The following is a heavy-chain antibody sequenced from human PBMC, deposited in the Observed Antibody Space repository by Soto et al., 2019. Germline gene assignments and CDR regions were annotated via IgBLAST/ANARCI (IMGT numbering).Heavy chain of an antibody. Sequence: PSQTLSLTCAISGGSVSSTRAAWNWIRQSPSRGLEWLGRTFYRSKWYNDYAVSVRSRILINPDTSKNQFSLHLNSVTPEDTAVYYCARDDSQVAEFFQQWGQGTXVSVSS. J-gene: IGHJ1*01. CDR2: TFYRSKWYN. V-gene: IGHV6-1*01. CDR1: GGSVSSTRAA. CDR3: ARDDSQVAEFFQQ.